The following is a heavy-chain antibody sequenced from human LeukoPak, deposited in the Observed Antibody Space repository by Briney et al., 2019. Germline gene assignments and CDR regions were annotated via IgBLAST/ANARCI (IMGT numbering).Heavy chain of an antibody. CDR1: GLSCRNYW. CDR2: IKQDGSEK. CDR3: ARDLSWGRPTY. Sequence: PGGSLRLSCAASGLSCRNYWISWVRQAPGKGLEWVANIKQDGSEKYYVDSVKCRFTISRDNAKNSLYLQMNSLRAEDTAVYYCARDLSWGRPTYWGQGTLVTVSS. J-gene: IGHJ4*02. V-gene: IGHV3-7*03. D-gene: IGHD3-16*01.